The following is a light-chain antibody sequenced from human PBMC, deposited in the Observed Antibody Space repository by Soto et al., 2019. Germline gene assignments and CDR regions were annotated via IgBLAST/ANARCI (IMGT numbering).Light chain of an antibody. V-gene: IGKV3-15*01. CDR1: QTDNTY. J-gene: IGKJ4*01. CDR2: GAF. Sequence: MTQSPSPLSESVADRVTITCRASQTDNTYLDWYQQKPGQAHRLIIYGAFTRATGIPARFSGSGSGTEFTLTISSLQSEDFAVYYCQQYNKWPLTFGGGTKVDIK. CDR3: QQYNKWPLT.